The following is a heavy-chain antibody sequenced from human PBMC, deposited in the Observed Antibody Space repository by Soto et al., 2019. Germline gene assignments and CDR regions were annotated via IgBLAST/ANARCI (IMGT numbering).Heavy chain of an antibody. V-gene: IGHV1-69*01. CDR3: ARAMSGLWPPKEGAFDI. CDR1: GGTFSSYA. J-gene: IGHJ3*02. Sequence: QVQLVQSGAEVKKPGSSVKVSCKASGGTFSSYAISWVRQAPGQGLEWMGGIIPIFGTANYAQKFQGRVTITADESTSTAYMELSRLRSEDTVVYYCARAMSGLWPPKEGAFDIWGQGTMVTVSS. CDR2: IIPIFGTA. D-gene: IGHD5-18*01.